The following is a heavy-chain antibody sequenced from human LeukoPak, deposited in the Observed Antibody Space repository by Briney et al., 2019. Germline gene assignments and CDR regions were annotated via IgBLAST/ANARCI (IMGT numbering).Heavy chain of an antibody. Sequence: GASVKVSCKVSGYTLSELSMHWVRQAPGKGLEWMGGFDPEDGETIYAQKFQGRVTMTEDTSTDTAYMELSSLRSEDTAVYYCATPRIVGATALFDYWGQGTLVTVSS. J-gene: IGHJ4*02. CDR2: FDPEDGET. CDR1: GYTLSELS. V-gene: IGHV1-24*01. D-gene: IGHD1-26*01. CDR3: ATPRIVGATALFDY.